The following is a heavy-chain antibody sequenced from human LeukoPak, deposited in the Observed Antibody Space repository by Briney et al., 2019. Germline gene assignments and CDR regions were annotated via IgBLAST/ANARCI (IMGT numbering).Heavy chain of an antibody. J-gene: IGHJ4*02. Sequence: GESLKISCKGSGYSFSNYWIGWVRQMPGKGLEWMGIIYPGDSDVRYSSSFQGQVTISADKSISTAYLQWSSLQASDTAMYYCARQGYNSTWDRYLAYWGQGTQVTVSS. V-gene: IGHV5-51*01. D-gene: IGHD6-13*01. CDR3: ARQGYNSTWDRYLAY. CDR1: GYSFSNYW. CDR2: IYPGDSDV.